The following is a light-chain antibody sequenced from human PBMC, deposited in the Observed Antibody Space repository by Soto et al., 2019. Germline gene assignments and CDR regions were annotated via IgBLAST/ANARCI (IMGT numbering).Light chain of an antibody. CDR1: QSISTW. Sequence: DIQLTQSPYTLSASVGERVIITCRASQSISTWLAWHQHKPGKAPELLTSNASSLESGVPSSLSGSGSGTEFTLTISSMQPDDFATYYCQQYNTFRAFGHGTKVDIK. J-gene: IGKJ1*01. V-gene: IGKV1-5*03. CDR2: NAS. CDR3: QQYNTFRA.